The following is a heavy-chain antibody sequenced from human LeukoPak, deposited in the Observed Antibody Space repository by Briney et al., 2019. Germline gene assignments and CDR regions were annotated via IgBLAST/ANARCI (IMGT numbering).Heavy chain of an antibody. CDR1: GFTFSSYE. CDR2: ISSSGSTI. CDR3: ASCSGWFPKCDY. Sequence: PGGSLRLSCAASGFTFSSYEMNWVRQAPGKGLEWVSYISSSGSTIYYADSVKGRFTISRDNAKNSLYLQMNSLRAEDTAVYYCASCSGWFPKCDYWGQGTLVTVSS. V-gene: IGHV3-48*03. J-gene: IGHJ4*02. D-gene: IGHD6-19*01.